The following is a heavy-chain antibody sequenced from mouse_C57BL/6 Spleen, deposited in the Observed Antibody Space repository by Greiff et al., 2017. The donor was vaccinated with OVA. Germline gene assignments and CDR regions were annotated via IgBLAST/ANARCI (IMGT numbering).Heavy chain of an antibody. CDR1: GYTFTSYW. CDR2: IYPGSGSS. Sequence: QVQLQQPGAELVKPGASVKMSCKASGYTFTSYWITWVKQRPGQGLEWIGDIYPGSGSSNYNEKFKSKAPLTVATSSSTAYMQLSSLTSEDSAVYYCARAQLGLFAYWGQGTLVTVSA. D-gene: IGHD4-1*02. CDR3: ARAQLGLFAY. V-gene: IGHV1-55*01. J-gene: IGHJ3*01.